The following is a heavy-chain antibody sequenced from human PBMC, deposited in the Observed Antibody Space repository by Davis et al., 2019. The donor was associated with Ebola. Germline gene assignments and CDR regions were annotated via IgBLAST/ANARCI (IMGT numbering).Heavy chain of an antibody. D-gene: IGHD6-19*01. CDR1: AGSINSCGKY. CDR2: IHYSGRT. CDR3: ARRGIAVAGTGYFQH. V-gene: IGHV4-31*03. J-gene: IGHJ1*01. Sequence: MPSESLSLTCTVSAGSINSCGKYWNWIRPHPGKGLEWIGYIHYSGRTNYNPSLKSRVTISVDKSKNQFSPKLSSVTAADTAVYYCARRGIAVAGTGYFQHWGQGTLVTVSS.